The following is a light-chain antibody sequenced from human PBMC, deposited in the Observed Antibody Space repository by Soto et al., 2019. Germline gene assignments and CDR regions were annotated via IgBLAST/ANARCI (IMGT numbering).Light chain of an antibody. CDR3: AGWDDSLSGYV. CDR2: RNS. CDR1: SSNIGSNF. Sequence: SVVPQPPSASGTPGPRVTLSCSGRSSNIGSNFVYWYQHLPGTAPKLVIYRNSQRPSGVPDRFSGSKSGTSASLAISGLQSEDEADYYCAGWDDSLSGYVFGPGTKVTVL. V-gene: IGLV1-47*01. J-gene: IGLJ1*01.